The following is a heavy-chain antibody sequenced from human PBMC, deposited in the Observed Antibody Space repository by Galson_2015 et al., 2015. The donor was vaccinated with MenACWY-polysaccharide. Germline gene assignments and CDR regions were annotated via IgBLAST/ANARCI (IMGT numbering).Heavy chain of an antibody. D-gene: IGHD2-2*03. CDR3: AGGSGYLIDD. J-gene: IGHJ4*02. V-gene: IGHV3-7*03. Sequence: SLRLSCAASGFTFSTYWMNWVRQAPGKGLEWVAIIKQDGSAIHYMDSVRGRFTISRDNAKNPLYLQMNSLRAEDTAVYYCAGGSGYLIDDWGQGTVVTVSS. CDR1: GFTFSTYW. CDR2: IKQDGSAI.